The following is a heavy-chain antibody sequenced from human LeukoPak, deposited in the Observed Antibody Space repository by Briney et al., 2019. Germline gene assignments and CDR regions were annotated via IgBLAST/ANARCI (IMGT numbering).Heavy chain of an antibody. CDR2: IKQDGSEK. Sequence: GGSLRLSCEASGFTFSSYWMSWVRQAPGKGLEWVANIKQDGSEKKYLDSVKGRFTISRDNAKNSMYLQMNSLRAEDTAIYYCATYRQVLLPFESWGQGTLVTVSS. V-gene: IGHV3-7*03. J-gene: IGHJ4*02. CDR3: ATYRQVLLPFES. CDR1: GFTFSSYW. D-gene: IGHD2-8*02.